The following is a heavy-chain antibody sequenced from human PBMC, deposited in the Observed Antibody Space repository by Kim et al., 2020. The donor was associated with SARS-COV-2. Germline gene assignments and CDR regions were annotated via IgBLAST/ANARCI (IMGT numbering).Heavy chain of an antibody. CDR1: GGSISSSSYY. CDR3: ARYIVATIPFDY. V-gene: IGHV4-39*01. CDR2: IYYSGST. Sequence: SETLSLTCTVSGGSISSSSYYWGWIRQPPGKGLEWIGSIYYSGSTYYNPSLKSRVTISVDTSKNQFSLKLSSVTAADTAVYYCARYIVATIPFDYWGQGTLVTVSS. J-gene: IGHJ4*02. D-gene: IGHD5-12*01.